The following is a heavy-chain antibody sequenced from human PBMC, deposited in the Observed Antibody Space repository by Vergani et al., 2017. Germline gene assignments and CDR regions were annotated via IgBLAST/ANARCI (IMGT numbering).Heavy chain of an antibody. CDR3: ARATIIHLDY. CDR2: ISHSGST. Sequence: QVQLQESGPGLVKPSETLSLTCTVSGYSISSGYYWGWIRQPPGKGLEWIGSISHSGSTYYNPSLKSRVTISVDTSKNPFSLKLSSVTAADTAVYYCARATIIHLDYWGQGTLVTVSS. CDR1: GYSISSGYY. V-gene: IGHV4-38-2*02. D-gene: IGHD3-10*01. J-gene: IGHJ4*02.